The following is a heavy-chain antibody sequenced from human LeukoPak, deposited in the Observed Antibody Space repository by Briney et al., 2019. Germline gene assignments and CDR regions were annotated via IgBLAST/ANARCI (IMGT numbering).Heavy chain of an antibody. CDR2: ISYDGSNK. CDR3: ARASPYSYGFDY. Sequence: GGSLRLSCAASGFTFSSYAMHWVRQAPGKGLEWVAVISYDGSNKYYADSVKGRFTISRDNSKNTLYLQMNSLRAEDTAVYYCARASPYSYGFDYWGQGTLVTASS. J-gene: IGHJ4*02. CDR1: GFTFSSYA. D-gene: IGHD5-18*01. V-gene: IGHV3-30-3*01.